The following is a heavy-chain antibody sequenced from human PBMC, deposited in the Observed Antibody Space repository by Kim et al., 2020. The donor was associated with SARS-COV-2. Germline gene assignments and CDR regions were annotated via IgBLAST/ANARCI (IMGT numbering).Heavy chain of an antibody. CDR3: GRASRSSYDY. CDR1: GDSVSSNAPA. Sequence: SQTLSLTCAISGDSVSSNAPAWDWTSQSPSRGLEWLGRTYFRSKWIHDYAASLTSRMTINPDTSKNQFSPHRHSVTPEDTAVHDCGRASRSSYDYWGQG. D-gene: IGHD6-6*01. V-gene: IGHV6-1*01. J-gene: IGHJ4*02. CDR2: TYFRSKWIH.